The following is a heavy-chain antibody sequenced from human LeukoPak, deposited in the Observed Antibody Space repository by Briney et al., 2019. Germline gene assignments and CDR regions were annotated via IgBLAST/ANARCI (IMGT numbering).Heavy chain of an antibody. CDR2: IKQDGSVK. CDR3: ARVGYSSSSFDY. D-gene: IGHD6-6*01. V-gene: IGHV3-7*01. CDR1: GFTFSNYW. Sequence: GGSLSLSCAASGFTFSNYWMSWVRGAPGKGREWVANIKQDGSVKYYVDSVTGRFTISRDNAKNSLYVQMNSLRAEDTAVYYCARVGYSSSSFDYWGQGTLVTVSS. J-gene: IGHJ4*02.